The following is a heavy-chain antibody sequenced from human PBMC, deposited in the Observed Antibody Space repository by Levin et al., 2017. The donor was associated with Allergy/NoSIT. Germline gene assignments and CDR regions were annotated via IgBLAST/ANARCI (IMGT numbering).Heavy chain of an antibody. Sequence: SQTLSLTCAVYGGSFGGFFYTWIRQPPGKGLEWIGEISHTGSTNYNPSLRSRVTILVDTSKNQFSLKLNSVSAADTAVYYCARGEVGPRMRDWAQGTLVTVSS. V-gene: IGHV4-34*01. CDR3: ARGEVGPRMRD. CDR2: ISHTGST. J-gene: IGHJ4*02. D-gene: IGHD1-26*01. CDR1: GGSFGGFF.